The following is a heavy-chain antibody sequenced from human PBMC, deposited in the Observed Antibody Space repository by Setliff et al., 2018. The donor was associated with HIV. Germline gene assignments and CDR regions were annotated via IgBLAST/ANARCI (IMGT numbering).Heavy chain of an antibody. D-gene: IGHD5-12*01. V-gene: IGHV4-39*01. CDR1: GGSISSSDHR. CDR2: MDYSGAT. CDR3: ARRRSGYDSIDP. J-gene: IGHJ5*02. Sequence: PSETLSLTCSVSGGSISSSDHRWDWIRQPPGKGLEWIGGMDYSGATNYNPSLKSRVTMSVDTSKNQLSLRLSSVTASDTAIYYCARRRSGYDSIDPWGQGTLVTVSS.